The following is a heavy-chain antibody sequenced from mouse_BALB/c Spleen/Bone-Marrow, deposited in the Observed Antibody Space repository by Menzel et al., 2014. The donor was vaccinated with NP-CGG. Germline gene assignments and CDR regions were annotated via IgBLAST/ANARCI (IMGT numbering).Heavy chain of an antibody. D-gene: IGHD1-1*01. CDR3: AFITAIAY. Sequence: DVMLVESGGDLVEPGGSLKLSCAASGFTFSSYGMSWVRQTPDKRLEWVATVGGGDSYTYYPDFVKGRFTISRDIAKNTLYLLMSSLKSEDTAMYYCAFITAIAYWGQGTLVTVSA. CDR2: VGGGDSYT. V-gene: IGHV5-6*02. J-gene: IGHJ3*01. CDR1: GFTFSSYG.